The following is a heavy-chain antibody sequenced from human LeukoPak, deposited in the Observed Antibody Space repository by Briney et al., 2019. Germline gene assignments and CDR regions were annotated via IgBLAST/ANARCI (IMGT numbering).Heavy chain of an antibody. Sequence: GGSLRLSCAASGITFGSYWMTWVRQAPGKGLECVANIKPDGSEKHYVDSVEGRFTISRDNSKNTLYLQMNSLRAEDTAVYYCAKRGDDSSAHSFDFWGQGTLVTVSS. CDR1: GITFGSYW. CDR3: AKRGDDSSAHSFDF. D-gene: IGHD3-22*01. V-gene: IGHV3-7*02. CDR2: IKPDGSEK. J-gene: IGHJ4*02.